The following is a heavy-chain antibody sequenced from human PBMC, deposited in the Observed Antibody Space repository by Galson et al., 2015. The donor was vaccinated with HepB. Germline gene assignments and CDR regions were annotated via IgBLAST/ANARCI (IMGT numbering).Heavy chain of an antibody. CDR3: ASAMSSSWYALSGDAFDI. Sequence: SLRLSCAASGFTFSSYAMHWVRQAPGKGLEWVAVISYDGSNKYYADSVKGRFTISRDNSKNTLYLQMNSLRAEDTAVYYCASAMSSSWYALSGDAFDIWGQGTMVTVSS. D-gene: IGHD6-13*01. V-gene: IGHV3-30*04. J-gene: IGHJ3*02. CDR1: GFTFSSYA. CDR2: ISYDGSNK.